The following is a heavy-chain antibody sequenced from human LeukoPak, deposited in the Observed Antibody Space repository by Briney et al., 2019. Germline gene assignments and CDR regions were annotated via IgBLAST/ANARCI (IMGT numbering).Heavy chain of an antibody. CDR3: AGSRRGYLGFDY. D-gene: IGHD3-10*01. V-gene: IGHV4-59*08. J-gene: IGHJ4*02. CDR1: GGSISSYY. CDR2: IYYSGST. Sequence: SETLSLTCTVSGGSISSYYWSWIRQPPGKGLEWIGYIYYSGSTNYNPSLKSRVTISVDTSKNQFSLKLSSVTAADTAVYYCAGSRRGYLGFDYWGQGTLVTVSS.